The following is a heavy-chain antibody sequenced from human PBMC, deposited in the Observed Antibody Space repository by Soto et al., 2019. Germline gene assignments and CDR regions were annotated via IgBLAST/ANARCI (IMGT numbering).Heavy chain of an antibody. CDR2: IIPILGIA. CDR3: ARSNSGYEGY. D-gene: IGHD5-12*01. Sequence: QVQLVESGAEVKKPGSSAKVSCKASGGTFSSYTISRVRQAPGQGLEWVGRIIPILGIANYAQKFQGRVMITADKSPSTAYMELSSLRSEDTAVYYFARSNSGYEGYWGQGTLVTVSS. V-gene: IGHV1-69*02. CDR1: GGTFSSYT. J-gene: IGHJ4*02.